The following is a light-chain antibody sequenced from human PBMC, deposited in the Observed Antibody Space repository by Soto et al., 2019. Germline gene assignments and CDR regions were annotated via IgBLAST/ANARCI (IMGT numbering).Light chain of an antibody. J-gene: IGKJ5*01. CDR2: DAS. CDR3: QQRSNWPPIT. CDR1: QSVSSSY. V-gene: IGKV3-11*01. Sequence: DIVMTQSPDSLAVSLGERATLSCRASQSVSSSYLAWYQQKPGQAPRLLIYDASNRATGIPARFSGSGSGTDFTLTISSLEPEDFAVYYCQQRSNWPPITFGQGTRLEIK.